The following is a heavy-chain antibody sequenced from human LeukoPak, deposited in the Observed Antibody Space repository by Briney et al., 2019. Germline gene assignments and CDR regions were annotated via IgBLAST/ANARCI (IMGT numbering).Heavy chain of an antibody. CDR1: GFSVSSNY. CDR2: IYSGGST. CDR3: ARDYYDSSGPYWYFDL. Sequence: PGGSQRLSCAASGFSVSSNYMSWVRQAPGKGLEWVSVIYSGGSTYYADSVKGRFTISRDNSKNTLYLQMNSLRAEDTAAYYCARDYYDSSGPYWYFDLWGRGTLVTVSS. J-gene: IGHJ2*01. D-gene: IGHD3-22*01. V-gene: IGHV3-53*01.